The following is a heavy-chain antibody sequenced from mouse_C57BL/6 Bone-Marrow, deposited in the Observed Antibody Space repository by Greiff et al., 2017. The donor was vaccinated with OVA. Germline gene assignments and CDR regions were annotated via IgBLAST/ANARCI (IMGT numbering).Heavy chain of an antibody. V-gene: IGHV2-9*01. Sequence: VKLKESGPGLVAPSQSLSITCTVSGFSLTSYGVDWVRQPPGKGLEWLGVIWGGGSTNYNSALMSRLSISTDNSKSQAILKMNSLQTDDTAMYYGDKRGSNYVVGYAMDYWGQGTSVTVSS. CDR1: GFSLTSYG. J-gene: IGHJ4*01. CDR2: IWGGGST. D-gene: IGHD2-5*01. CDR3: DKRGSNYVVGYAMDY.